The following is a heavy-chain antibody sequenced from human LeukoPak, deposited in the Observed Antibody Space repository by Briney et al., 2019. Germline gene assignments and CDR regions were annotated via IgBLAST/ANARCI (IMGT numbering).Heavy chain of an antibody. CDR2: INTDGTVT. V-gene: IGHV3-74*01. D-gene: IGHD6-19*01. J-gene: IGHJ4*02. CDR3: ATKQWLAPPPDS. Sequence: PGGSLRLSCVASGFTFSKYWMLWARQAPGKGLESVSRINTDGTVTTYADSVKGRFTVSRDNADNTMFLQMNSVRDEDTAVYYCATKQWLAPPPDSWGQGTPVTVSS. CDR1: GFTFSKYW.